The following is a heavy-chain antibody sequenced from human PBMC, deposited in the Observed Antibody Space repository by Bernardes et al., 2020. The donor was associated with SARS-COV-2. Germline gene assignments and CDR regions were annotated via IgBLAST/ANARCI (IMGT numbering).Heavy chain of an antibody. V-gene: IGHV4-30-2*01. Sequence: SETLSLTCAVSGGSISSDDYSWSWIRQPPGKGLEWIGYIYQSGTTYYKPSLKSRVTISLDRSKTHFSLNLRSVTAADTAMYYCARGTLTSRATYYFDNWGQGTLVTVSA. CDR2: IYQSGTT. CDR1: GGSISSDDYS. CDR3: ARGTLTSRATYYFDN. J-gene: IGHJ4*02.